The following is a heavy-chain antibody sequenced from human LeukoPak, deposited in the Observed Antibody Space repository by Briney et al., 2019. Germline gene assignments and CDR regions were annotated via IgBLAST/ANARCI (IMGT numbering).Heavy chain of an antibody. CDR3: AKDLLGAGDYYYYGMDV. CDR1: GFTFSSYG. V-gene: IGHV3-30*18. D-gene: IGHD1-26*01. J-gene: IGHJ6*02. Sequence: GGSLRLSCAASGFTFSSYGMHWVRQAPGKGLEWVAVISYDGSNKYYADSVKGRFTISRDNSKNTLYLQMNSLRAEDTAVYYCAKDLLGAGDYYYYGMDVWGQGTTVTVSS. CDR2: ISYDGSNK.